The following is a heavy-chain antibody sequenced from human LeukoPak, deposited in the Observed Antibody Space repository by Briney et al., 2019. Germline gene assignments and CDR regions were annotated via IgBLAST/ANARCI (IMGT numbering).Heavy chain of an antibody. CDR2: ISGSGGST. Sequence: GGSLRLSCAASGFTVSSNYMSWVRQAPGKGLEWVSGISGSGGSTYYADSVKGRLTISRDNSKNTLYLQMDSLRAEDTAVYYCAKVGTTADDWYFDLWGRGTLVTVSS. CDR3: AKVGTTADDWYFDL. J-gene: IGHJ2*01. D-gene: IGHD1-1*01. CDR1: GFTVSSNY. V-gene: IGHV3-23*01.